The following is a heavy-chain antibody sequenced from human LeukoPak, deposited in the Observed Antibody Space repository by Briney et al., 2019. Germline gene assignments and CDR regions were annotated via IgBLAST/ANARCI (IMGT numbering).Heavy chain of an antibody. Sequence: GGSLRPSCAASGFTFTSYSMNWVRQAPGKGLEWVSSISSSITYVYYADSVKGRFTISRDNARNSLYLQMNSLRAEDTAVYYCARDLYGDYSFDYWGQGTLVTVSS. CDR1: GFTFTSYS. CDR3: ARDLYGDYSFDY. CDR2: ISSSITYV. D-gene: IGHD4-17*01. J-gene: IGHJ4*02. V-gene: IGHV3-21*01.